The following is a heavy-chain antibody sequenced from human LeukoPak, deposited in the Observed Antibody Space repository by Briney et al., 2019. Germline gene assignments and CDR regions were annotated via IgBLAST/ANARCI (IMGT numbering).Heavy chain of an antibody. J-gene: IGHJ6*03. V-gene: IGHV1-69*05. CDR3: ARMSGYRSDMDV. CDR2: IIPISGTA. Sequence: SVKVSCKASGGTFSSYAISWVRQAPGQGLEWMGGIIPISGTANYAQKFQGRVTITTDESTSTAYMELSSLRSEDTAVYYCARMSGYRSDMDVWGKGTTVTVSS. CDR1: GGTFSSYA. D-gene: IGHD5-12*01.